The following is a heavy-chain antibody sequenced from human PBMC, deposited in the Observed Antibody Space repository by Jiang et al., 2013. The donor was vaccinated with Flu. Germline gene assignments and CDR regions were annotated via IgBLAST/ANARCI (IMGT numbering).Heavy chain of an antibody. CDR2: ISAYSGKT. J-gene: IGHJ3*02. V-gene: IGHV1-18*01. D-gene: IGHD2-15*01. Sequence: SGAEVKKPGASVRVSCKASGFSFTSYGIGWLRQAPGQGLERMGWISAYSGKTNYAQKFQGRVTMTTDTSTSTAYMELRSLISDDTALYFCARRGGGNHYDAFDIWGQGTMVTVSS. CDR3: ARRGGGNHYDAFDI. CDR1: GFSFTSYG.